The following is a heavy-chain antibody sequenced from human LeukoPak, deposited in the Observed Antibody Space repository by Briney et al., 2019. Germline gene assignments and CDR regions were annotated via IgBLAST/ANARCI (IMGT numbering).Heavy chain of an antibody. D-gene: IGHD2-15*01. CDR3: ARDGWDIVVVVAATPTYFDY. Sequence: GGSLRLSCAASGFTFSSYSMNWVRQAPGKGLEWVSSISSSSSYIYYADSVKGRFTISRDNAKNSLYLQMNSLRAEDTAVYYCARDGWDIVVVVAATPTYFDYWGQGTLVTVSS. V-gene: IGHV3-21*01. CDR1: GFTFSSYS. CDR2: ISSSSSYI. J-gene: IGHJ4*02.